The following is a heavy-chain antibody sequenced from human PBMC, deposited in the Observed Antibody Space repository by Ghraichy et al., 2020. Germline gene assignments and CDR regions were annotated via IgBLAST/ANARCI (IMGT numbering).Heavy chain of an antibody. Sequence: GGSLRLSCAASGFTFNSYWMHWVRQVPGKGLVWVSPLSSDAGIIYYADSVKGRFTISRDNAKDTLSLQLNSLRADDTAVYYCVTGLRNTLAYWGQGTVVTLSS. CDR3: VTGLRNTLAY. CDR1: GFTFNSYW. D-gene: IGHD4-11*01. V-gene: IGHV3-74*01. J-gene: IGHJ4*02. CDR2: LSSDAGII.